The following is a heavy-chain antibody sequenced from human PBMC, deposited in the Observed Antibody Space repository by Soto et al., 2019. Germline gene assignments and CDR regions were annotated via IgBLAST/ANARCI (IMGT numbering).Heavy chain of an antibody. V-gene: IGHV3-74*01. CDR2: IMNDGSRT. D-gene: IGHD2-8*01. CDR3: ARGHNGGFAL. Sequence: EVQLVESGGGSVQPGGSLRLSCAASGFTFNYYWMHWVRQAPGQGLVWVSHIMNDGSRTTYADSVKGRFTISRDNAKNAVFLQMTSLRAEDTAVYFCARGHNGGFALWGQGTMGTVSS. J-gene: IGHJ3*01. CDR1: GFTFNYYW.